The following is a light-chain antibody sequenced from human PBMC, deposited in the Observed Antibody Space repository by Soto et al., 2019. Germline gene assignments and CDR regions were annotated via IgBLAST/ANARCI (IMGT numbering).Light chain of an antibody. Sequence: DIQLTQSPSFLSASVGDRVTISCRASQGISDYLAWYQQQQGKAPKLLIYGASTLQSGVPSRFSGSASGTEFTLTISSLQPEDFATYFCQQFNAYPLTFGGGTKLEIK. CDR3: QQFNAYPLT. J-gene: IGKJ4*01. CDR2: GAS. V-gene: IGKV1-9*01. CDR1: QGISDY.